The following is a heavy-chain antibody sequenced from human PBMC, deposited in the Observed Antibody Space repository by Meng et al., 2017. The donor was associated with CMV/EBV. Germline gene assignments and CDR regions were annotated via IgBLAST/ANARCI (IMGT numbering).Heavy chain of an antibody. Sequence: ASVKVSCKASGYTFTSYGISWVRQAPGQGLEWMGWISAYNGNTNYAQKLQGRVTITTDTSTSTAYMELRSLRSDDTAVYYCARYRETDYCGSTSCPPYYYYGMDVWGQGTTVTVSS. CDR3: ARYRETDYCGSTSCPPYYYYGMDV. D-gene: IGHD2-2*01. V-gene: IGHV1-18*01. J-gene: IGHJ6*02. CDR2: ISAYNGNT. CDR1: GYTFTSYG.